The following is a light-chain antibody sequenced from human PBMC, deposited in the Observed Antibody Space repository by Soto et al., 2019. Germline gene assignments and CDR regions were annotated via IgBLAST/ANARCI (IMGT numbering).Light chain of an antibody. V-gene: IGKV3-20*01. CDR2: DAS. J-gene: IGKJ1*01. Sequence: EIVMTQSPGTLSLSPGERATLSCRASQSVNSYLAWYQQKPGQAPRLLISDASDRATGIPDRFSGSGSGTDFTLTISRLVPEDFAVYYCQQYGDSPVTFGQGNRWIS. CDR3: QQYGDSPVT. CDR1: QSVNSY.